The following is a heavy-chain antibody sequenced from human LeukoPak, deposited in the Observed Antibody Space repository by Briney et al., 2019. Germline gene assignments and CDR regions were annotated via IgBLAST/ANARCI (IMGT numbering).Heavy chain of an antibody. Sequence: GGSLRLSCAASEFSVGSNYMTWVRQAPGKGLEGGSLIYSGGSTYYSDSVKGRFTISRDNARNSLFLQMNSLRAEDTGVYYCARSREMAQIYFHYWGQGTLVTVSS. J-gene: IGHJ4*02. V-gene: IGHV3-66*01. CDR2: IYSGGST. D-gene: IGHD5-24*01. CDR1: EFSVGSNY. CDR3: ARSREMAQIYFHY.